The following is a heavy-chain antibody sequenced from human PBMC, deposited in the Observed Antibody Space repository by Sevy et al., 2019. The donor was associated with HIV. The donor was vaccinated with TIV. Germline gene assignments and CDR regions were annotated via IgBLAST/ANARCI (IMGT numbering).Heavy chain of an antibody. V-gene: IGHV1-2*06. D-gene: IGHD3-22*01. CDR3: ARAYYYASNAYYFDH. CDR2: INPNSGGT. CDR1: GYTFTAYY. Sequence: ASVKVSCKASGYTFTAYYVHWVRQAPGQGLEWMGRINPNSGGTNYAQKFQGRVTMTRNTSISTAYMELSGLRYDDTAVYHCARAYYYASNAYYFDHWGQGTLVTVSS. J-gene: IGHJ4*02.